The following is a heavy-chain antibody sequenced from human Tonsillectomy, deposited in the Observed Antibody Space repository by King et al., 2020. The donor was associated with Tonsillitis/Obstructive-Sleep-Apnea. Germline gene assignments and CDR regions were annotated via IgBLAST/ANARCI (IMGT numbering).Heavy chain of an antibody. CDR2: IYYSGST. D-gene: IGHD4-17*01. V-gene: IGHV4-31*03. J-gene: IGHJ4*02. Sequence: QLQESGPGLVKPSQTLSLTCTVSGGSISSGGYYWSWIRQHPGKGLEWIGYIYYSGSTYYNPSLKSRVTISVDTSKNPFSLKLSSVTAADTAVYYCARDPVDYEGYFDYWGQGTLVTVSS. CDR1: GGSISSGGYY. CDR3: ARDPVDYEGYFDY.